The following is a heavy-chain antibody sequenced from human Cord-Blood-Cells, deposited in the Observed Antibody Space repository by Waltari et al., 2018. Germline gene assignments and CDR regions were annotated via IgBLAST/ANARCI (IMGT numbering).Heavy chain of an antibody. D-gene: IGHD3-22*01. CDR3: ERGDYDSSGYYFDY. Sequence: EVQLVESGGGLIQPGGSLRLSCAASGFTVSSTYMSCVRQAPGKGLEWVSVIYSGGSTYYADSVKGRFTISRDNSKNTLYLQMNSLRAEDTAVYYCERGDYDSSGYYFDYWGQGTLVTVSS. CDR2: IYSGGST. J-gene: IGHJ4*02. CDR1: GFTVSSTY. V-gene: IGHV3-53*01.